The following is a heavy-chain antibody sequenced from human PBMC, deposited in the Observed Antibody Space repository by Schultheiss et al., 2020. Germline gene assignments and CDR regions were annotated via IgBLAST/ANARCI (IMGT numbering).Heavy chain of an antibody. J-gene: IGHJ4*02. V-gene: IGHV4-59*12. CDR3: ARDTTVAGTFDY. CDR1: GGSISSYY. D-gene: IGHD6-19*01. CDR2: IYYSGST. Sequence: SETLSLTCTVSGGSISSYYWSWIRQPPGKGLEWIGYIYYSGSTNYNPSLRSRVTISVDTSKNQFSLKLSSVTAADTAVYYCARDTTVAGTFDYWGQGTLVTVSS.